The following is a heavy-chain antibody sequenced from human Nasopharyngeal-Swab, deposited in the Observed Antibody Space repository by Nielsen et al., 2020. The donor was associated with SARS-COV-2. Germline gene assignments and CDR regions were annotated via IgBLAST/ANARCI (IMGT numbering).Heavy chain of an antibody. Sequence: GSLRLSCAVSGGSISSSNWWSWVCQPPGKGLEWIGEIYHSGSTNYNPSLKSRVTISVDKSKNQFSLKLSSVTAADTAVYYCATYYSSSWYYFDYWGQGTLVTVSS. D-gene: IGHD6-13*01. CDR1: GGSISSSNW. V-gene: IGHV4-4*02. J-gene: IGHJ4*02. CDR2: IYHSGST. CDR3: ATYYSSSWYYFDY.